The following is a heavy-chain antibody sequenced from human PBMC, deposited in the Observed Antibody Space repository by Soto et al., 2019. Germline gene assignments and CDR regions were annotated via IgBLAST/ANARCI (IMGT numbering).Heavy chain of an antibody. D-gene: IGHD3-3*01. J-gene: IGHJ4*03. Sequence: PSETLSLTCAVYGGSFSGYYWSWIRQPPGKGLEWIGEINHSGSTNYNPSLKSRVTISVDTSKNQFSLKLSSVTAADTAVYYCARGGVRFSYWGQGTMVTVSS. CDR2: INHSGST. CDR1: GGSFSGYY. CDR3: ARGGVRFSY. V-gene: IGHV4-34*01.